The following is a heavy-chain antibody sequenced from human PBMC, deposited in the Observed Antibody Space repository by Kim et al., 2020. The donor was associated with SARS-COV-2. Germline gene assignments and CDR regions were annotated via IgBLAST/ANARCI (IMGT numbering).Heavy chain of an antibody. D-gene: IGHD3-22*01. CDR1: GFTFRSYA. V-gene: IGHV3-30-3*01. CDR3: TRSDSSGSGMDV. J-gene: IGHJ6*02. CDR2: ISYDGSNK. Sequence: GGSLRLSCAASGFTFRSYAMHWVRQAPGKGLEWVALISYDGSNKYYADSVKGRFTISRDNSKNTLYLQMNSLRADDTAVYYCTRSDSSGSGMDVWGQGTTVTVSS.